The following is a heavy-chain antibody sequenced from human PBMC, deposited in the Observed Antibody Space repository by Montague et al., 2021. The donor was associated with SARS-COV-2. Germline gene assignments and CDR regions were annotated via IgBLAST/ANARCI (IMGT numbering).Heavy chain of an antibody. J-gene: IGHJ3*02. CDR2: TYYSGTT. CDR3: ARHKGRRFEVGKFLWFGEFNFDI. V-gene: IGHV4-30-2*03. Sequence: LVKPTQTLTLTCTFSGFSLSTSGMCVSWVRQPPGKGLEWIGSTYYSGTTYYNLSLKSRVTISVDTSKKQFSLRLNSVTAADTGVYYCARHKGRRFEVGKFLWFGEFNFDIWGQGTMVTVSS. D-gene: IGHD3-10*01. CDR1: GFSLSTSGMC.